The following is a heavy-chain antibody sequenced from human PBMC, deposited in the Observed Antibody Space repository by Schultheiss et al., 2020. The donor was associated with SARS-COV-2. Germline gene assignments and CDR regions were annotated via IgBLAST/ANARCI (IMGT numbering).Heavy chain of an antibody. CDR3: ARGQLRFLEWTKNNWFDP. J-gene: IGHJ5*02. V-gene: IGHV4-34*01. D-gene: IGHD3-3*01. CDR1: GGSFSGYY. CDR2: INHSGST. Sequence: GSLRLSCAVYGGSFSGYYWSWIRQPPGKGLEWIGEINHSGSTNYNPSLKSRVTISVDTSKNQFSLKLSSVTAADTAVYYCARGQLRFLEWTKNNWFDPWGQGTLVTGSS.